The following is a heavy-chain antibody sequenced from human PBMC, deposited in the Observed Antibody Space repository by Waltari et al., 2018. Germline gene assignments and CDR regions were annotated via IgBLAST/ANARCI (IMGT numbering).Heavy chain of an antibody. V-gene: IGHV4-39*01. CDR3: VRHRANTAMAPYYFDY. D-gene: IGHD5-18*01. Sequence: QLHVQESCPGLVTASETLSLNCTVSGGYIRSSSYYWGWIRQPPGKGLEWSGSIHYSGSTYYNPSLKSRVTISVDTSKNQFSLKLSSVTAADTAVYYCVRHRANTAMAPYYFDYWGQGTLVTVSS. CDR2: IHYSGST. CDR1: GGYIRSSSYY. J-gene: IGHJ4*02.